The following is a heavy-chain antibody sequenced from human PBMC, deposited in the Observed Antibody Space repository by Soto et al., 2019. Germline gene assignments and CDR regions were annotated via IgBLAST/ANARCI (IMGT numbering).Heavy chain of an antibody. CDR2: ILPDETG. D-gene: IGHD2-15*01. Sequence: GGPRGVPGGIFGCAFITYAITGVLQVPGRGLEWVSTILPDETGFYTVSVKGRFTISRDNFRGILYLQMNDLWVEDAAIYFCAKDRLPTSGQRFYFDSWGQGSLVTVSS. CDR3: AKDRLPTSGQRFYFDS. CDR1: GCAFITYA. V-gene: IGHV3-23*01. J-gene: IGHJ4*02.